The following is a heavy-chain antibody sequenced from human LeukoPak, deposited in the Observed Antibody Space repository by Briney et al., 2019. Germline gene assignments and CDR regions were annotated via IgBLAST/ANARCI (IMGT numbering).Heavy chain of an antibody. J-gene: IGHJ5*02. D-gene: IGHD5-24*01. CDR1: GGSFSGYY. Sequence: PSETLSLTCAVYGGSFSGYYWSWIRKPPGKGREWIGEINHSGSTNYNPSLKSRVTISVDTSKNQFSLKLSSVTAADTAVYYCARYFGGWLQLGYNWFDPWGQGTLVTVSS. CDR3: ARYFGGWLQLGYNWFDP. CDR2: INHSGST. V-gene: IGHV4-34*01.